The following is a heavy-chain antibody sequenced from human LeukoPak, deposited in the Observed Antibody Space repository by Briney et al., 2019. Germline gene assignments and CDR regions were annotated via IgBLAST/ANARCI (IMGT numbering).Heavy chain of an antibody. CDR1: GFTFSSYA. Sequence: GGSLRLSCAASGFTFSSYAMSWVRQAPGKGLEWVSAISGSGGSTYYADSEKGRFTISRDNSKNTLYLQMNSLRAEDTAVYYCAKVGSGSYYPYYFDYWGQGTLVTVSS. D-gene: IGHD3-10*01. J-gene: IGHJ4*02. V-gene: IGHV3-23*01. CDR3: AKVGSGSYYPYYFDY. CDR2: ISGSGGST.